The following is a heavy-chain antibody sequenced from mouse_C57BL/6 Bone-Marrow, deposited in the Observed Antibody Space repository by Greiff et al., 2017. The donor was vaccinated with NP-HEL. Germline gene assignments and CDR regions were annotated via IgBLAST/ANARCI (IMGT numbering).Heavy chain of an antibody. J-gene: IGHJ2*01. CDR1: GYTFTSYW. D-gene: IGHD1-1*01. V-gene: IGHV1-69*01. CDR2: IDPSDSYT. CDR3: ARGVYYYGSSYYFDY. Sequence: QQPGAELVMPGASVKLSCKASGYTFTSYWMHWVKQRPGQGLEWIGEIDPSDSYTNYNQKFKGKSTLTVDKSSSTAYMQLSSLTSEDSAVYYCARGVYYYGSSYYFDYWGQGTTLTVSS.